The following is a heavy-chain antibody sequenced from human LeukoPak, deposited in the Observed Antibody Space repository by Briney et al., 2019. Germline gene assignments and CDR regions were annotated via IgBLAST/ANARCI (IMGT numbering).Heavy chain of an antibody. CDR3: ARERGFTVTTVGY. Sequence: PGGSLRLSCVTSGFRFSDYYMMWIRQAPGKGPEWVAHISSSAATTLYADSVKGRFTVSRDNAKDPLYLEMTRPRAEDTAVYYCARERGFTVTTVGYWGQGTLVTVSS. CDR1: GFRFSDYY. CDR2: ISSSAATT. V-gene: IGHV3-11*04. J-gene: IGHJ4*02. D-gene: IGHD4-17*01.